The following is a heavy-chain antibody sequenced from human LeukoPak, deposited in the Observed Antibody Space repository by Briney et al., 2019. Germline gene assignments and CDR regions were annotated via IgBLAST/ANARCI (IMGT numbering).Heavy chain of an antibody. Sequence: SQTLSLTCTVSGGSISSGGYYWSWIRQHPGKGLEWIGYIYYSGSTYYNPSLKSRVTISVDTSKNQFSLKLSSVTAADTAVYYCARDSPPGIAVAGAFDIWGQGTMVTVSS. V-gene: IGHV4-31*03. CDR3: ARDSPPGIAVAGAFDI. D-gene: IGHD6-19*01. J-gene: IGHJ3*02. CDR1: GGSISSGGYY. CDR2: IYYSGST.